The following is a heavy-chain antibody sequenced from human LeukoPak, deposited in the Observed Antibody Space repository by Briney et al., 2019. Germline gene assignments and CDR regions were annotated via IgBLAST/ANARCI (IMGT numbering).Heavy chain of an antibody. CDR3: ARVSGYFDWLSPRYYYYYYMDV. V-gene: IGHV3-7*01. CDR1: GFTFSSYW. J-gene: IGHJ6*03. D-gene: IGHD3-9*01. CDR2: IKQDGSEK. Sequence: QPGGSLRLSCAASGFTFSSYWMSWVRQAPGKGLEWVANIKQDGSEKYYVDSVKGRFTISRDNAKNSLYPQMNSLRAEDTAVYYCARVSGYFDWLSPRYYYYYYMDVWGKGTTVTVSS.